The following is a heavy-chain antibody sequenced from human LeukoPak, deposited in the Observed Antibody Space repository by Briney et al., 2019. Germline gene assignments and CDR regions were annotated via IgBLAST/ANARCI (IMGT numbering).Heavy chain of an antibody. CDR1: VYTFTDYY. CDR3: ARVRALGVVGSTTGRDP. J-gene: IGHJ5*02. V-gene: IGHV1-2*02. D-gene: IGHD1-26*01. CDR2: INPNSGGV. Sequence: GASMKVSCKASVYTFTDYYIHWVRQAPGQGLEWMGWINPNSGGVNYAQRFRGRVTMTRDTSINSAYMKISSLRSDDTAIYYCARVRALGVVGSTTGRDPWGQGTLVTVSS.